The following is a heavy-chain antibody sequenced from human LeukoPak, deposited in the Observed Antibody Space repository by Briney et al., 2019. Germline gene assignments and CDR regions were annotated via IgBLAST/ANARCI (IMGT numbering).Heavy chain of an antibody. CDR1: GGPISSYY. J-gene: IGHJ4*02. CDR2: FYDSGST. V-gene: IGHV4-59*01. D-gene: IGHD3-22*01. Sequence: TSETLSLTCTVSGGPISSYYWSWIRQPPGKGLEWIGYFYDSGSTNYNPSLKSRVTISADTSKNQLSLNLNSVTAADTAVYYCARGLYYYDSTLGYWGQGTLVTVSS. CDR3: ARGLYYYDSTLGY.